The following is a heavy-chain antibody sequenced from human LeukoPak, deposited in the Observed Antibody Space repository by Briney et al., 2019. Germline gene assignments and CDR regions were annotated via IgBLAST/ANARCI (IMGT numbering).Heavy chain of an antibody. Sequence: PGGSLRLSCAASGFTFDDYAMHWVRQGPVKSLEWVSLINENGDIAYYGDSVRGRFTVSRDNAKNSLYLQMNSLTTEDTALYYCAKARWEPNFDYWGQGTLVTVSS. V-gene: IGHV3-43*02. CDR3: AKARWEPNFDY. J-gene: IGHJ4*02. CDR1: GFTFDDYA. CDR2: INENGDIA. D-gene: IGHD1-26*01.